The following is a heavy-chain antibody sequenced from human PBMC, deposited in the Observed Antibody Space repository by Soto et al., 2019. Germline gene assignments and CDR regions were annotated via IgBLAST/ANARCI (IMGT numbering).Heavy chain of an antibody. CDR2: ISGSGATT. V-gene: IGHV3-23*01. J-gene: IGHJ4*02. Sequence: GGSLRLSCAASGFIFSNYAMSWVRQAPGRGLEWVSAISGSGATTYYPDSVKGRFTISRDNSKNTLYLQMNNLRADDTAVYYCTKGGIPRRYDIPKVDFDYWGQGSLVTVSS. D-gene: IGHD3-9*01. CDR3: TKGGIPRRYDIPKVDFDY. CDR1: GFIFSNYA.